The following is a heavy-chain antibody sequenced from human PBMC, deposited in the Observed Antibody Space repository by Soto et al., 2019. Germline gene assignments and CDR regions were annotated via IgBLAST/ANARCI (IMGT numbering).Heavy chain of an antibody. J-gene: IGHJ5*02. V-gene: IGHV3-30-3*01. CDR2: ISYDGSNK. Sequence: PGGSLRLSCAASGFTFSSYAMHWVRQAPGKGLEWVAVISYDGSNKYYADSVKGRFTISRDNSKNTLYLQMNSLRAEDTAVYYCARDSYGFWSGSNWFDPWGQGTLVTVSS. CDR3: ARDSYGFWSGSNWFDP. D-gene: IGHD3-3*01. CDR1: GFTFSSYA.